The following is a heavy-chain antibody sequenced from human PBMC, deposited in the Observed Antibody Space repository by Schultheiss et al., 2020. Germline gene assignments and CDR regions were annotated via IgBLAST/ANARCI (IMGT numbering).Heavy chain of an antibody. D-gene: IGHD3/OR15-3a*01. Sequence: SETLSLICAVYGGSFSGYYWSWIRQPPGKGLEWIGEINHSGSTNYNPSLKSRVTISVDTSKNQFSLKLSSVTAADTAVYYCATRGGLRPLVWTGEIGGWDYRGQGILVTVSS. J-gene: IGHJ4*02. CDR1: GGSFSGYY. V-gene: IGHV4-34*01. CDR2: INHSGST. CDR3: ATRGGLRPLVWTGEIGGWDY.